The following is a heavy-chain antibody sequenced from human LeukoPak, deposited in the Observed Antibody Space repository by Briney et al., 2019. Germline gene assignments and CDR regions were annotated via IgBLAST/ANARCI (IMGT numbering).Heavy chain of an antibody. CDR1: GVIYSSFW. J-gene: IGHJ4*02. V-gene: IGHV3-7*01. CDR2: IEPDGSGK. CDR3: ARSLWPEDY. Sequence: GGFLRIFGAAVGVIYSSFWMSWGRQGPWKGLEWVANIEPDGSGKNYVDSVRGRFTISRDNAKNSLYLQMNSVRVEDSAVYYCARSLWPEDYWGRGTLVTVSS. D-gene: IGHD2-21*01.